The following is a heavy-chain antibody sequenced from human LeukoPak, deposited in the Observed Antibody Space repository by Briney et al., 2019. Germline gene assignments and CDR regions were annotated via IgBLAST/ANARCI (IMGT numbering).Heavy chain of an antibody. V-gene: IGHV3-74*01. CDR3: TRAITYFYGSVTYDWFDS. D-gene: IGHD3-10*01. CDR2: IKSDGST. CDR1: GFTFSSYW. Sequence: GSLRLSCEASGFTFSSYWMHWVRQPPGKGLMWVARIKSDGSTIYADSVQGRFTISRDNAKNMVYLQMNSLRDDDTAIYYCTRAITYFYGSVTYDWFDSWGQGTRVTVSS. J-gene: IGHJ5*01.